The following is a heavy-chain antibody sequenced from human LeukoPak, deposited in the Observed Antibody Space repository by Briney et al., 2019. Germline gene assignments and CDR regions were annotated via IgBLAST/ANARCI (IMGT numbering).Heavy chain of an antibody. Sequence: GASVKVSCKASGGTFSSYAISWVRQAPGQGLEWMGWINPNSGGTNYAQKFQGRVTMTRDTSISTAYMELSRLRSDDTAVYYCARDGTGYSLDNWGQGTLVTVSS. CDR3: ARDGTGYSLDN. CDR2: INPNSGGT. J-gene: IGHJ4*02. V-gene: IGHV1-2*02. D-gene: IGHD5-18*01. CDR1: GGTFSSYA.